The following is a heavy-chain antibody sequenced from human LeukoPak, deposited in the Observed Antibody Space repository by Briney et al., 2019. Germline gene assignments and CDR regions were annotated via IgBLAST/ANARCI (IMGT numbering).Heavy chain of an antibody. CDR1: GGSFSGYY. Sequence: SETLSLTCAVHGGSFSGYYWSWIRQPPGKGLEWIGEINHSGSTNYNPSLKSRVTISVDTSKNQFSLKLSSVTAADTAVYYCARGPPSMVRGVRPDYWGQGTLVTVSS. CDR3: ARGPPSMVRGVRPDY. CDR2: INHSGST. D-gene: IGHD3-10*01. J-gene: IGHJ4*02. V-gene: IGHV4-34*01.